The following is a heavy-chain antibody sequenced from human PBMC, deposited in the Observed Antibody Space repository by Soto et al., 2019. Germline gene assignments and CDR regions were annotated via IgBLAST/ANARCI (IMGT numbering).Heavy chain of an antibody. CDR3: ARDPAVTYYYYYGMDV. CDR2: IDPSDSYT. J-gene: IGHJ6*02. CDR1: GYSFTSYW. D-gene: IGHD4-17*01. V-gene: IGHV5-10-1*01. Sequence: LGESLKISCKGSGYSFTSYWISWVRQMPGKGLEWMGRIDPSDSYTNYSPSFQGHVTISADKSISTAYLQWSSLKASDTAMYYCARDPAVTYYYYYGMDVWGQGTTVTVSS.